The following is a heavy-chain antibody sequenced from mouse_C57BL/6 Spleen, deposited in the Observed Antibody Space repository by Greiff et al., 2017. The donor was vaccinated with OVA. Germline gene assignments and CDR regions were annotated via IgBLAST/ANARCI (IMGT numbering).Heavy chain of an antibody. J-gene: IGHJ2*01. CDR3: ARWRGAPDYGY. Sequence: VQLKQSGAELVKPGASVTMSCKASGYTFTSYWITWVKQRPGQGLEWIGDIYPGSGSTNYNEKFKSKATLTVDTSSSTAYMQLSSLTSEDSAVYYCARWRGAPDYGYWGQGATLTV. V-gene: IGHV1-55*01. CDR1: GYTFTSYW. CDR2: IYPGSGST. D-gene: IGHD3-1*01.